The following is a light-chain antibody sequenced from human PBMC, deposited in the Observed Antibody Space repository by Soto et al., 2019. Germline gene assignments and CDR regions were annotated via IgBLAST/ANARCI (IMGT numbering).Light chain of an antibody. CDR3: LQDYTYPWT. V-gene: IGKV1-6*01. Sequence: IQMTQSPSSLSASVGDRVTITCRASQGISNELGWYQQRPGKTPKVLIYGASNLQSGVPSRFSGSASGTDFTLTISSLQPEDFATYYCLQDYTYPWTFGQGTKVEMK. CDR1: QGISNE. J-gene: IGKJ1*01. CDR2: GAS.